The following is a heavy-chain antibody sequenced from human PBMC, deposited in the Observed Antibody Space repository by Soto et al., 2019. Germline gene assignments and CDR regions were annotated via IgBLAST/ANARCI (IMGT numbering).Heavy chain of an antibody. CDR2: ISSNGGST. CDR1: GFTFSSYA. Sequence: EVQLVESGGGLVQPGGSLRLSCAASGFTFSSYAMHWFRQAPGKGLEYVSAISSNGGSTYYANSVKGRFTISRDNSKNTLYLQMGSLRAEDMAVYYCARDQGGVLWFGDWGQGTLVTVSS. J-gene: IGHJ4*02. CDR3: ARDQGGVLWFGD. V-gene: IGHV3-64*01. D-gene: IGHD3-10*01.